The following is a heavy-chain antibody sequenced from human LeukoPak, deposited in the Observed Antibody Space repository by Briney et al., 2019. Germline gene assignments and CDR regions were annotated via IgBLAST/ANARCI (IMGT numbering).Heavy chain of an antibody. CDR1: GFTFSSYG. V-gene: IGHV3-30*18. D-gene: IGHD3-10*01. Sequence: HPGGSLRLSCAASGFTFSSYGMHWVRQAPGKGLEWEAVISHDGSNKYYADSVKGRFTISRDNSKNTLYLQMNSLRAEDTAVYYCAKDDVNYYGSGSYYSYYGMDVWGQGTTVTVSS. J-gene: IGHJ6*02. CDR3: AKDDVNYYGSGSYYSYYGMDV. CDR2: ISHDGSNK.